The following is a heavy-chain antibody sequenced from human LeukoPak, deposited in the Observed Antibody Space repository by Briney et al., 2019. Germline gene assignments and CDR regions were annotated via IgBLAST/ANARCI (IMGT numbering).Heavy chain of an antibody. CDR3: ARDLCHGGSCFHFDS. J-gene: IGHJ4*02. CDR2: INPDSGAT. CDR1: GYTSTDYY. D-gene: IGHD2-15*01. V-gene: IGHV1-2*02. Sequence: GASMKVSCKASGYTSTDYYVHWVRQAPGQGLEWLGWINPDSGATNFAQRFQGRVTMTRDTSVNTAHMELNNLRSDDTAVYYCARDLCHGGSCFHFDSWGQGTLVTVSS.